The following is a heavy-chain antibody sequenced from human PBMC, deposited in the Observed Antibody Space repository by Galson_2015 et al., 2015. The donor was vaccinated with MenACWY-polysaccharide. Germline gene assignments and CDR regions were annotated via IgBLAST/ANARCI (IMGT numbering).Heavy chain of an antibody. CDR3: ARDYCSRTSCYGLDV. V-gene: IGHV3-30-3*01. D-gene: IGHD2-2*01. Sequence: SLRLSCAASGFTFNSYAMHWVRQAPGKGLEWVAVISYDETNKYYAVSVKRRFTISRDNSKNTLYLQMNSLRAEDAAVYYCARDYCSRTSCYGLDVWGQGTTVIVSS. J-gene: IGHJ6*02. CDR2: ISYDETNK. CDR1: GFTFNSYA.